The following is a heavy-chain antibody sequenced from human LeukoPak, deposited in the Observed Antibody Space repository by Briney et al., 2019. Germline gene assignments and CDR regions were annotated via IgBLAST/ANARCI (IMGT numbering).Heavy chain of an antibody. V-gene: IGHV3-48*01. CDR2: ISSSSSTI. CDR3: ASSGYCSGGSCQLYNWFDP. CDR1: GFTFSSYS. Sequence: LGGSLRLSCAASGFTFSSYSMNWVRQAPGKGLEWVSYISSSSSTIYYADSVKGRFTISRDNAKNSLYLQMNSLRAEDTAVYYCASSGYCSGGSCQLYNWFDPWGQGTLVTVSS. D-gene: IGHD2-15*01. J-gene: IGHJ5*02.